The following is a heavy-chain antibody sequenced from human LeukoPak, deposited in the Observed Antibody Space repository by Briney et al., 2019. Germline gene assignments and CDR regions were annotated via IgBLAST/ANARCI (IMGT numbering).Heavy chain of an antibody. V-gene: IGHV4-59*12. CDR3: ARGIPWDFWSGYSEGYYFDY. Sequence: SETLSLTCTVSGGSISSYYWSWIRQPPGKGLEWIGYIYYSGSTNYNPSLKSRVTISVDRSKNQFSLKLSSVTAADTAVYYCARGIPWDFWSGYSEGYYFDYWGQGTLVTVSS. CDR2: IYYSGST. D-gene: IGHD3-3*01. J-gene: IGHJ4*02. CDR1: GGSISSYY.